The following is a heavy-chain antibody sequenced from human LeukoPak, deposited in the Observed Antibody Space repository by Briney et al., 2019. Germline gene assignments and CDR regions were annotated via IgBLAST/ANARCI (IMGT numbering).Heavy chain of an antibody. CDR1: GYSISSGYY. CDR3: ARDNTATGFDP. V-gene: IGHV4-38-2*02. J-gene: IGHJ5*02. CDR2: IYHSGST. D-gene: IGHD2-2*02. Sequence: PSETLSLTCTVSGYSISSGYYWGWIRQPPGQGLDWIGRIYHSGSTYYNPSLKSRVTISVDTSKNQFSLKLSSVTAADTAVYYCARDNTATGFDPWGQGTLVTVSS.